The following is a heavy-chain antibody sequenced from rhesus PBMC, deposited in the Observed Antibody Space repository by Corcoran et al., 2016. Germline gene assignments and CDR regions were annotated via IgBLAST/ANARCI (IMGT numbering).Heavy chain of an antibody. Sequence: QVQLQESGPGLVKPSETLSLTCAVSGGSVSSSNWWSWIRQPPGKGLEWIGYISGISGSTYYNPSLKERVTISTDTSKNQFALKLSSVTAADTAVYYCARDLTSGSYYFDYWGQGVLVTVSS. CDR2: ISGISGST. J-gene: IGHJ4*01. D-gene: IGHD3-16*01. CDR1: GGSVSSSNW. CDR3: ARDLTSGSYYFDY. V-gene: IGHV4-65*01.